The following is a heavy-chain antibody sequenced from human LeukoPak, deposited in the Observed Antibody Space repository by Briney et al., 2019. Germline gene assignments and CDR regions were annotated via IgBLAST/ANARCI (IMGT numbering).Heavy chain of an antibody. CDR1: GFTFSAFA. CDR2: ISTNGGTT. V-gene: IGHV3-64*01. Sequence: GGSLRLSCAASGFTFSAFAMHWVRQAPGKGLEYVSAISTNGGTTYYANSVKGRFTISRDNSKNTLYLQMNSLRAEDTAVYYCAKDLGGYYYYGMDVWGQGTTVTVSS. CDR3: AKDLGGYYYYGMDV. J-gene: IGHJ6*02.